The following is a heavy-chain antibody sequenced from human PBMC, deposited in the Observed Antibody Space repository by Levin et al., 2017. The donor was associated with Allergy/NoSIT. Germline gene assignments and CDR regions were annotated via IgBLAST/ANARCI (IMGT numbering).Heavy chain of an antibody. D-gene: IGHD6-19*01. Sequence: QPGGSLRLSCAASGFTFDDYAMHWVRQAPGKGLEWVSGISWNSGSIGYADSVKGRFTISRDNAKNSLYLQMNSLRAEDTALYYCAKETAPAIYSSGWYHAFDIWGQGTMVTVSS. J-gene: IGHJ3*02. V-gene: IGHV3-9*01. CDR3: AKETAPAIYSSGWYHAFDI. CDR2: ISWNSGSI. CDR1: GFTFDDYA.